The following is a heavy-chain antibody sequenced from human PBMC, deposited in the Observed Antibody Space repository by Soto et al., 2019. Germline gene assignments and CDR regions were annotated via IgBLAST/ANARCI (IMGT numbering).Heavy chain of an antibody. J-gene: IGHJ4*02. D-gene: IGHD6-19*01. V-gene: IGHV3-23*01. CDR1: GFTFSSYA. CDR3: AKVGGGGSSGWLDY. Sequence: EVQLLESGGGMVQPGGSLRLSCAASGFTFSSYAMSWVRQAPGKGLEWVSAISGSGGSTYYTDSVKGRFTISRDNSKNTLYLQMNSLRAEDTAVYYCAKVGGGGSSGWLDYWGQGTLVTVSS. CDR2: ISGSGGST.